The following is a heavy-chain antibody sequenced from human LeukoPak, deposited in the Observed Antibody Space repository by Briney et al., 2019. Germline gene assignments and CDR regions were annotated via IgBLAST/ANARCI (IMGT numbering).Heavy chain of an antibody. CDR3: ARGGTYNWNDVGDY. CDR1: GDTSSSSG. Sequence: ASVKVSCKASGDTSSSSGISWLRQAPGNGLEWMGWINADNGNTHYAQNFQGRVTLTTDTWTTTVYMELRSLRSDDTAVYYCARGGTYNWNDVGDYWGQGTLVTVSS. D-gene: IGHD1-1*01. V-gene: IGHV1-18*04. J-gene: IGHJ4*02. CDR2: INADNGNT.